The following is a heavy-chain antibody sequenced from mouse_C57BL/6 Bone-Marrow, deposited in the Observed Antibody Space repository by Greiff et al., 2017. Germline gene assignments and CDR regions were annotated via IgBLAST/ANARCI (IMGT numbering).Heavy chain of an antibody. CDR2: ISYDGSN. V-gene: IGHV3-6*01. J-gene: IGHJ3*01. Sequence: EVQLQESGPGLVKPSQSLSLTCSVTGYSITSGYYWNWIRQFPGNKLEWMGYISYDGSNNYNPSLKNRISITRDTSKNQFFLKLNSVTTEDTATYYGAGREAWFAYWGQGTLVTVSA. CDR1: GYSITSGYY. CDR3: AGREAWFAY.